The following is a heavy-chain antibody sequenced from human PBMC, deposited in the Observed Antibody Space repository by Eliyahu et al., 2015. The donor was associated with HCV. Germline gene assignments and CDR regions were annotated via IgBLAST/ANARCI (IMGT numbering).Heavy chain of an antibody. J-gene: IGHJ4*02. CDR3: AKDYDSSGYYPGHFDY. V-gene: IGHV3-9*01. D-gene: IGHD3-22*01. CDR2: ISWNSGSI. Sequence: EVQLVESGGGLVQPGGSLRLSCAAPGFPFDDXAMHWVRQAPGKGLEWVXGISWNSGSIGYADSVKGRFTISRDNAKNSLYLQMNSLRAEDTALYYCAKDYDSSGYYPGHFDYWGQGTLVTVSS. CDR1: GFPFDDXA.